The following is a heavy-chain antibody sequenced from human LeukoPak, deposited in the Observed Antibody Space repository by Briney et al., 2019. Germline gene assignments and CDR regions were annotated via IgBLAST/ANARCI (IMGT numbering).Heavy chain of an antibody. J-gene: IGHJ4*02. V-gene: IGHV3-23*01. CDR1: GFTFSSYA. CDR3: AKDYDILTGSEY. CDR2: ISGSSGST. D-gene: IGHD3-9*01. Sequence: PGGSLRLSCAASGFTFSSYATSWVRQAPGKGLEWVSAISGSSGSTYYADSVKGRFTISRDNSKNTLYLQINSLRAEDTAVYYCAKDYDILTGSEYWGQGTLVTVSS.